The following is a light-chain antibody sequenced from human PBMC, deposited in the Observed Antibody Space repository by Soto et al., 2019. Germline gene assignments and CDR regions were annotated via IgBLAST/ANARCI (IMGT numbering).Light chain of an antibody. CDR1: QSVSTN. V-gene: IGKV3-15*01. CDR2: AAS. Sequence: EIVMTQSPATLSVSPGERATLSCRASQSVSTNLAWYQQKPGQAPRLLIYAASVRATGIPARYSGSGSGTEFTLNISSLKSEDFAVYYCQQYDERPPNLSFGGWTKVEIK. CDR3: QQYDERPPNLS. J-gene: IGKJ4*01.